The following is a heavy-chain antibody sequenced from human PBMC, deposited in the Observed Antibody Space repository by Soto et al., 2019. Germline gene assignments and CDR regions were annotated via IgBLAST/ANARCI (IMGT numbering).Heavy chain of an antibody. D-gene: IGHD3-22*01. Sequence: PGGSLRLSCAASGFVSSKYWMTWVRQAAGKGLEWVANISEDGSKKNYGYSVKGRFNISRDNPKNTLYLQINDLRAEDRAVYYCVTDNKPHDENSDSWWDALDLWGQGTMVTVSS. V-gene: IGHV3-7*03. CDR2: ISEDGSKK. CDR1: GFVSSKYW. J-gene: IGHJ3*01. CDR3: VTDNKPHDENSDSWWDALDL.